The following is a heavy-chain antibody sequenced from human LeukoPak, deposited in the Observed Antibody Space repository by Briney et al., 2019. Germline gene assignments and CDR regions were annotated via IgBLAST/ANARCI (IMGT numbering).Heavy chain of an antibody. D-gene: IGHD6-13*01. CDR3: ARAGIAAAYFDY. CDR2: IIPILGIA. CDR1: GGTFSSYA. Sequence: SVKVSCKASGGTFSSYAISWVRQAPGQGLEWMGRIIPILGIANYAQKFQGRVTITADKSTSTAYMELSSLRSEDTAVYYCARAGIAAAYFDYWGQGTLVTVSS. J-gene: IGHJ4*02. V-gene: IGHV1-69*04.